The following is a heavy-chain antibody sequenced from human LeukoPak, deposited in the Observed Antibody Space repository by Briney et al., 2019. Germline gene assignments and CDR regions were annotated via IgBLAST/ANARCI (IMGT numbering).Heavy chain of an antibody. J-gene: IGHJ3*02. CDR3: ARSSGYEDSAFDI. V-gene: IGHV4-30-4*01. CDR1: GGSISSGDYY. D-gene: IGHD3-22*01. CDR2: IYYSGST. Sequence: SETLSLTCTVSGGSISSGDYYWSWIRQPPGKGLEWIGYIYYSGSTYYNPSLKSRVTISVDTSKNQFSLKLSSVTAADTAVYYCARSSGYEDSAFDIWGQGTMVTVSS.